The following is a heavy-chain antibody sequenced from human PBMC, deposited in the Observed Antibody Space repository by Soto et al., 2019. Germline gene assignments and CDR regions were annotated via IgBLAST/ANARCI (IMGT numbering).Heavy chain of an antibody. V-gene: IGHV4-30-2*01. CDR3: ARVPDY. D-gene: IGHD2-2*01. J-gene: IGHJ4*02. CDR2: MYHSGST. Sequence: PSETLSLTCANSGSPISGVGYFWSWIRQPPGKGLEWIGYMYHSGSTYYNPSLKSRVTISIDRSKNQFSLKLSSVTAADTAVYYCARVPDYWGQGILVS. CDR1: GSPISGVGYF.